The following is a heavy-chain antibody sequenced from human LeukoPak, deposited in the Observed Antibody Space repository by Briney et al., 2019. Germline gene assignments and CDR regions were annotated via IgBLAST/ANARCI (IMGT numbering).Heavy chain of an antibody. V-gene: IGHV1-69*04. Sequence: SVKVSCKAFGGTFSSYTISWVRQAPGQGLEWMGRTIPILGIANYAQKFQGRVTITADKSTSTAYMELSSLRSEDTAVYYCARDPVGPYNWFDPWGQGTLVTVSS. CDR1: GGTFSSYT. CDR3: ARDPVGPYNWFDP. D-gene: IGHD3/OR15-3a*01. CDR2: TIPILGIA. J-gene: IGHJ5*02.